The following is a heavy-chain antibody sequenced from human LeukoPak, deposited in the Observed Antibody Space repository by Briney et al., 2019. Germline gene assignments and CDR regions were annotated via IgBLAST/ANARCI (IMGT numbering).Heavy chain of an antibody. D-gene: IGHD5-18*01. CDR1: GYAFTDYY. CDR2: VVPKSGVT. V-gene: IGHV1-2*02. CDR3: ATGGAYTYAFQNH. J-gene: IGHJ5*02. Sequence: ASVKVSCKASGYAFTDYYMHWVRQAPGQGLEWMGWVVPKSGVTNYAQRLQGSVTMTRDTSISTAYMELSRLTSDDTAVYYCATGGAYTYAFQNHWGQGTLVTVSS.